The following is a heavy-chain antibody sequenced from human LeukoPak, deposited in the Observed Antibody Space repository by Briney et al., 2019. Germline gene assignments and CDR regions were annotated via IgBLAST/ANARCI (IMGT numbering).Heavy chain of an antibody. CDR2: IYTSGST. D-gene: IGHD3-10*01. CDR3: ARDKGSWFGELSPLDY. Sequence: SETLSLTCTVSGGSISSYYWSWIRQPAGKGLEWIGRIYTSGSTNYNPSLKSRVTMSVDTSKNQFSLKLSSVTAADTAVYYCARDKGSWFGELSPLDYWGQGTLVTVSS. CDR1: GGSISSYY. J-gene: IGHJ4*02. V-gene: IGHV4-4*07.